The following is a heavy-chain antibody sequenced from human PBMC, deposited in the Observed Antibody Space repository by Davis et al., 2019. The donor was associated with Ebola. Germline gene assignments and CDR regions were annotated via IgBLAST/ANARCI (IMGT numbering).Heavy chain of an antibody. D-gene: IGHD5-12*01. V-gene: IGHV3-30*18. Sequence: GESLKISCDASGFSFNAYDIHWVRQPPGKGLEWVALISSDGSNEYYADSVKGRFTVSRDNGENMVYLQMNSLRREDTAVYYCAKDKWPRTPEYWGQGTLVIVSS. J-gene: IGHJ4*02. CDR1: GFSFNAYD. CDR3: AKDKWPRTPEY. CDR2: ISSDGSNE.